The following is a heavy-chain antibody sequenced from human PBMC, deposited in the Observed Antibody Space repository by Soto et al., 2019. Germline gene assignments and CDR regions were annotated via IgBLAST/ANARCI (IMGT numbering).Heavy chain of an antibody. CDR1: GITFTNYA. V-gene: IGHV3-23*01. Sequence: EVQLLESGGGLAQPGGSLTPSCAGPGITFTNYAMGWVRQAQGKGLEWVSGISGNVGSTTNYAESVKGRFTISRDNSKDILFLQVNSLRAEDTAVYYCAKHRGFVAGPFDSWGQGTLVIVSS. D-gene: IGHD6-19*01. CDR3: AKHRGFVAGPFDS. CDR2: ISGNVGSTT. J-gene: IGHJ4*02.